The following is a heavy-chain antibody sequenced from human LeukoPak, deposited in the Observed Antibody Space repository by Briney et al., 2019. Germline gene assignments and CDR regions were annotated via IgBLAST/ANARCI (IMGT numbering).Heavy chain of an antibody. V-gene: IGHV3-30-3*01. Sequence: GGSLRLSCAASGFTFSSYAMHWVRQAPGKGLEWVAVISYDGSNKYYADSVKGRFTISRDNSKNTLYLQMNSLRAEDTAVYYCARDLQRGSIDYWGQGTLVTVSS. CDR1: GFTFSSYA. CDR3: ARDLQRGSIDY. J-gene: IGHJ4*02. D-gene: IGHD3-16*01. CDR2: ISYDGSNK.